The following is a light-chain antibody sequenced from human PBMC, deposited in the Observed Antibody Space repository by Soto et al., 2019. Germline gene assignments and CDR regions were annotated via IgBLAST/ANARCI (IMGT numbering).Light chain of an antibody. CDR2: AAS. CDR3: QQYDNLLT. CDR1: QDISNY. Sequence: DIQMTQSPSSLSASVGDRVTITCQASQDISNYLNWYQQKPGKAPKLLIYAASNLETGVPSRFSGSGSGTDFTFTISSLQPEDIGTYYGQQYDNLLTFGGGTKVEIK. J-gene: IGKJ4*01. V-gene: IGKV1-33*01.